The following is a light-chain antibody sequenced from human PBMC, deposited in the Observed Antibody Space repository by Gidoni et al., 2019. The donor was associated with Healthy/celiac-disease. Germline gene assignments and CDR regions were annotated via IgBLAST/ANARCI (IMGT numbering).Light chain of an antibody. CDR2: AAS. V-gene: IGKV1-39*01. CDR1: QSISSY. Sequence: DIQMIQSPSSLSASVGYRVTITCRARQSISSYLTWYQQKPGKAPKLLIDAASSLQSRVPTRISGSGGRTDFTLTSSSQQPEDVATYCWQQSYSTPTFGQGTKVEIK. J-gene: IGKJ1*01. CDR3: QQSYSTPT.